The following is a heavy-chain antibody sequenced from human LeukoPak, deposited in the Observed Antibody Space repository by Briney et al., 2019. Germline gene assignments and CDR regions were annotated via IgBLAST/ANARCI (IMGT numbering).Heavy chain of an antibody. CDR2: VSGSGGST. CDR1: GFTFSSYA. J-gene: IGHJ4*02. CDR3: AKDRITVNPYYFDY. V-gene: IGHV3-23*01. Sequence: GESLRLSCAASGFTFSSYAMNWVRQAPGKGLEWVSGVSGSGGSTYYAGSVKGRFTISRDNSKNMLYLQMNSLRAEDTALYYCAKDRITVNPYYFDYWGQGTLVTVSS. D-gene: IGHD1-20*01.